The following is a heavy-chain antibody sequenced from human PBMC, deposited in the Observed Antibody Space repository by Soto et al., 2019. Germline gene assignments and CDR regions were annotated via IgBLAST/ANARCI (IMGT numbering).Heavy chain of an antibody. D-gene: IGHD1-20*01. CDR3: ARGSYNWNYYYYYGMDV. J-gene: IGHJ6*02. Sequence: SVKVSCKASGGTFSSYAISWARQAPGQGLEWMGGIIPIFGTANYAQKFQGRVTITADESTSTAYMELSSLRSEDTAVYYCARGSYNWNYYYYYGMDVWGQGTTVTV. CDR2: IIPIFGTA. CDR1: GGTFSSYA. V-gene: IGHV1-69*13.